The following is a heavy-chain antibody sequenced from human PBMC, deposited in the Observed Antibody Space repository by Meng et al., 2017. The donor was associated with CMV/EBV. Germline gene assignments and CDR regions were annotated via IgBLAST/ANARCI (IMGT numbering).Heavy chain of an antibody. Sequence: ASVKVSCKASGYTFTGYYMHWVRQAPGQGLEWMGWINPNSGGTNYAQKFQGRVTMTRDTSNSTAYMELSRLRSDDTAVYYCSRVMGYCSSTSCRRRGNWFDPWGQGTLVTVSS. CDR3: SRVMGYCSSTSCRRRGNWFDP. J-gene: IGHJ5*02. D-gene: IGHD2-2*01. V-gene: IGHV1-2*02. CDR1: GYTFTGYY. CDR2: INPNSGGT.